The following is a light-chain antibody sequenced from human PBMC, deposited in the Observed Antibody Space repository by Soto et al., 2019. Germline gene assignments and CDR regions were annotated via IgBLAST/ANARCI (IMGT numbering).Light chain of an antibody. CDR3: QSYDNNNVP. V-gene: IGLV6-57*02. CDR2: KNN. CDR1: SGNIATNF. J-gene: IGLJ2*01. Sequence: NFMLIQPRSVSESPGKTVTISCTGSSGNIATNFVQWYQQRPGSAPTTMIYKNNERPSGVPDRFSGSIDSSSNSASLTISGLKTEDEADYYCQSYDNNNVPFGGGTKLTVL.